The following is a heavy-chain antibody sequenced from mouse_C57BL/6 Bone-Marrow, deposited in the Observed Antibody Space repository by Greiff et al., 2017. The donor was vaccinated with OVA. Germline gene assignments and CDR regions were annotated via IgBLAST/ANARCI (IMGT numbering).Heavy chain of an antibody. CDR1: GYTFTSYW. CDR3: ARESPYGYDEDWYFDV. CDR2: IYPGSGST. V-gene: IGHV1-55*01. D-gene: IGHD2-14*01. J-gene: IGHJ1*03. Sequence: QVQLQQPGAELVKPGASVKMSCKASGYTFTSYWITWVKQRPGQGLEWIGDIYPGSGSTNYNEKFKSKATLTVDTSSSTAYMQLSSLTSEDSAVYYGARESPYGYDEDWYFDVWGTGTTVTVSS.